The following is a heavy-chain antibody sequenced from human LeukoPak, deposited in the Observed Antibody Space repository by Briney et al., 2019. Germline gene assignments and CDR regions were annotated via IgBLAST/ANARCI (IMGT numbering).Heavy chain of an antibody. CDR2: IIVGRRYI. Sequence: GGSLRLSCAASGFTFSSYSMNCVRQAPGKGLECVSSIIVGRRYIYYAASVKGRFTISRDNAKNSLYLQMNSLRAEDTAVYYCESEEGAGVFAYWGQGTLVTVSS. CDR3: ESEEGAGVFAY. CDR1: GFTFSSYS. D-gene: IGHD6-19*01. V-gene: IGHV3-21*01. J-gene: IGHJ4*02.